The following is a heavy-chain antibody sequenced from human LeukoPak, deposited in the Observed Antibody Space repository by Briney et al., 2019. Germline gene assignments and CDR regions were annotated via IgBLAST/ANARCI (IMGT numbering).Heavy chain of an antibody. Sequence: GGSLRLSCAASGFTFSSYAMSWVRQAPGKGLEWVSMIYAGGDTYYADPVKGRFTISSDSSKNTLYLQMNSLRADDTAVFYCARARDQQGAPRQYFFDSWGQGTLVTVSS. D-gene: IGHD1-26*01. CDR1: GFTFSSYA. J-gene: IGHJ4*02. CDR3: ARARDQQGAPRQYFFDS. CDR2: IYAGGDT. V-gene: IGHV3-66*01.